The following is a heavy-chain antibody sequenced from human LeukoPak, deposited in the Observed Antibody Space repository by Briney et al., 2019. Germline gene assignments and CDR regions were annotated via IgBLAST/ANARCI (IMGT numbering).Heavy chain of an antibody. CDR1: GFTFSSYA. J-gene: IGHJ4*02. Sequence: PGGSLRLSCAASGFTFSSYAMHWVRQAPGKGLEWVAVISYDGSNKYYADSVKGRFTISRDNSKNTLYLQMNSLRAEDTAVYYCARGSCSGGSCYWSFDYWGQGTQVTVSS. V-gene: IGHV3-30-3*01. D-gene: IGHD2-15*01. CDR3: ARGSCSGGSCYWSFDY. CDR2: ISYDGSNK.